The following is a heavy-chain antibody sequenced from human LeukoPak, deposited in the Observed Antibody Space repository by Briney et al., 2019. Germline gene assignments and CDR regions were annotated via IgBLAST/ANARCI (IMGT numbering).Heavy chain of an antibody. CDR3: AREGVQTTVDAFDI. CDR2: ISHDGSDK. CDR1: GLTFGNAW. J-gene: IGHJ3*02. V-gene: IGHV3-30*03. Sequence: PGGSLRLSCAASGLTFGNAWMNWVRQAPGKGLEWLSVISHDGSDKNNADSVKGRFIISRDNSKNTIYLQLNSLRPEDTAMYYCAREGVQTTVDAFDIWGLGTMVIVSS. D-gene: IGHD4-17*01.